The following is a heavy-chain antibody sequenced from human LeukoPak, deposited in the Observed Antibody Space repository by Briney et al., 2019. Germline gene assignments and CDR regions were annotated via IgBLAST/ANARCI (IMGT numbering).Heavy chain of an antibody. CDR1: GFTFDDYG. J-gene: IGHJ6*03. Sequence: GGSLRLSCAASGFTFDDYGMSWVRQAPGKGLEWASGINWNGGSTGYADSVKGRFTISRDNAKNSLYLQMNSLRAEDTALYYCARDVTITISYYYYMDVWGKGTTVTVSS. D-gene: IGHD3-3*01. CDR2: INWNGGST. V-gene: IGHV3-20*04. CDR3: ARDVTITISYYYYMDV.